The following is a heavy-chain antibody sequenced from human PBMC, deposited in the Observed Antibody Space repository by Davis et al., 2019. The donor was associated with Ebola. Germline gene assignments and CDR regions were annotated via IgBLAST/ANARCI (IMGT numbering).Heavy chain of an antibody. CDR3: ARVRCSSTSCPFDY. D-gene: IGHD2-2*01. CDR1: GGSISSSNW. CDR2: IYHSGST. Sequence: GSLRLSCAVSGGSISSSNWWSWVRQPPGKGLEWIGEIYHSGSTNYNPSLKSRVTISVDTSKNQFSLKLSSVTAADTAVYYCARVRCSSTSCPFDYWGQGTLVTVSS. J-gene: IGHJ4*02. V-gene: IGHV4-4*02.